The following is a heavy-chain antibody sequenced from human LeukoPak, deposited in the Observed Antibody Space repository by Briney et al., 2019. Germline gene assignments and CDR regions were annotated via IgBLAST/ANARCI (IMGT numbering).Heavy chain of an antibody. J-gene: IGHJ4*02. D-gene: IGHD3/OR15-3a*01. CDR2: SSSSGSTI. Sequence: GGSLRLSCAASGFTLSDYYMSWIRQAPGKGLEWVSYSSSSGSTIYYADSVKGRFAISRDNAKNSLYLQMNSLRTEDTAVYYCARRRDFIDYWGQGTLVTVSS. CDR3: ARRRDFIDY. CDR1: GFTLSDYY. V-gene: IGHV3-11*01.